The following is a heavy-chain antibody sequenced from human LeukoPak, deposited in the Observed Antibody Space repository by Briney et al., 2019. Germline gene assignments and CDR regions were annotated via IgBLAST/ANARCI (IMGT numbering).Heavy chain of an antibody. CDR2: IKQDGSEK. J-gene: IGHJ4*02. CDR1: GFTFSSYW. V-gene: IGHV3-7*03. CDR3: ARKIRGYSGYDYGYYFDY. Sequence: QPGGSLRLSCAASGFTFSSYWMSWARQAPGKGLEWVANIKQDGSEKYYVDSVKGRFTISRDNAKNSLYLQMNSLRAEDTAVYYCARKIRGYSGYDYGYYFDYWGQGTLVTVSS. D-gene: IGHD5-12*01.